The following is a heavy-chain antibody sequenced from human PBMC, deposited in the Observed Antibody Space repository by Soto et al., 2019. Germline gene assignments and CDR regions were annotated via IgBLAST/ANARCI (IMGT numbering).Heavy chain of an antibody. Sequence: QVLLQESGPGLVKPSQTLSLTCTVSGDSISGSGHFWTWVRQHPGKGLEWMGYIYDSDNTYYNPSLKSRASISLDTSQNQFSLRLTSLTSADTAVYYCARIPVDTYMIYWFDPWGQGILVTVSS. CDR3: ARIPVDTYMIYWFDP. V-gene: IGHV4-31*03. CDR1: GDSISGSGHF. D-gene: IGHD5-18*01. CDR2: IYDSDNT. J-gene: IGHJ5*02.